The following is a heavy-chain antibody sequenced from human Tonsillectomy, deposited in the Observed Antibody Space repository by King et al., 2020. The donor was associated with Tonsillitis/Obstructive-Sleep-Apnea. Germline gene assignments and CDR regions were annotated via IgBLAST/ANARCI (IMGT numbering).Heavy chain of an antibody. D-gene: IGHD3-10*01. J-gene: IGHJ6*03. Sequence: VQLVESGAEVKKPGASVKVSCKASVYTFTSYGISWVRQAPGQGLEWMGWISVYNGNTNYAQKLQGRVTMTTDTTTSTAYMELRSLTSDDTAVYYCARGSGDEGYYYYMDVWGKGTTVTVSS. CDR3: ARGSGDEGYYYYMDV. CDR2: ISVYNGNT. V-gene: IGHV1-18*01. CDR1: VYTFTSYG.